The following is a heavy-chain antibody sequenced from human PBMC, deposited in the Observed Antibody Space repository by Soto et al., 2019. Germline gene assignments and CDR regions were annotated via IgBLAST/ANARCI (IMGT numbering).Heavy chain of an antibody. D-gene: IGHD1-26*01. CDR3: ARDMMVGGSYPDY. CDR1: GFTFSSYS. V-gene: IGHV3-21*01. Sequence: EVQLVESGGGLVKPGGSLRLSCAASGFTFSSYSMNWVRQAPGKGLEWVSSISSSSSYIYYADSVKGRFTISRDNAKNSLYLQMNSLRAEDTAAYYCARDMMVGGSYPDYWGQGTLVTVSS. CDR2: ISSSSSYI. J-gene: IGHJ4*02.